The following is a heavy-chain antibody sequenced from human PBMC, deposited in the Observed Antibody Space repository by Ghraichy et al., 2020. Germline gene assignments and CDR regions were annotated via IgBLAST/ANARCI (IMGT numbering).Heavy chain of an antibody. D-gene: IGHD3-10*01. CDR1: GDSISSQIYY. J-gene: IGHJ6*03. CDR3: ARLLTYFGSGHYTFHYIDA. CDR2: IYFIWST. V-gene: IGHV4-39*01. Sequence: SQTLSLTCTVSGDSISSQIYYWGWIRQPPGKGLEWIGSIYFIWSTYYNPSLKSRVTISVDTSKNQFSLNLSSVTAADTAVYYCARLLTYFGSGHYTFHYIDAWGTGTTVTVSS.